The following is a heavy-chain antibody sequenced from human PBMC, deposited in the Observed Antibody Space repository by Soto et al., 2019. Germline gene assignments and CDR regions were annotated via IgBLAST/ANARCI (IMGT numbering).Heavy chain of an antibody. CDR1: GFTFSTYG. V-gene: IGHV3-33*01. Sequence: GGSLRLSCAASGFTFSTYGMHWVRQAPGKGLEWVAVIWYDGSNKYYADSVKGRFTISRDNSKNTLYLQMNSLRAEDTAVYYCARGSGSYYNPEPLELDYWGQGTLVTVSS. CDR2: IWYDGSNK. CDR3: ARGSGSYYNPEPLELDY. J-gene: IGHJ4*02. D-gene: IGHD3-10*01.